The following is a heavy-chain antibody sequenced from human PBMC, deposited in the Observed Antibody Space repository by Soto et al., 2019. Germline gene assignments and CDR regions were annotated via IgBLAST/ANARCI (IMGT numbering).Heavy chain of an antibody. CDR3: ARDVRDCSGGSCYFHWFDP. CDR1: GYTFTSYA. J-gene: IGHJ5*02. V-gene: IGHV1-3*01. Sequence: SVKVSCKASGYTFTSYAMHWVRQAPGQRLEWMGWINAGNGNTKYSQKFQGRVTITRDTSASTAYMELSSLRSEDTAVYYCARDVRDCSGGSCYFHWFDPWGQGTLVTVSS. D-gene: IGHD2-15*01. CDR2: INAGNGNT.